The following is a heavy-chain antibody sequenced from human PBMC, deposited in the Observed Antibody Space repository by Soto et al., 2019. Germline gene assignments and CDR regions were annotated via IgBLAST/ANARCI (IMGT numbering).Heavy chain of an antibody. Sequence: KLVESGGGVVQPGRSLRLSCAASGFVFSDYGMHWVRQAPGKVLEWVALITNDGNNEFYRESVKGRFSISRGRSTNTVDLLMNSLRPEDTGVYYCAKEGPGGGRHFYYGMDVWGQGTTVTVSS. J-gene: IGHJ6*02. V-gene: IGHV3-30*18. D-gene: IGHD1-26*01. CDR1: GFVFSDYG. CDR2: ITNDGNNE. CDR3: AKEGPGGGRHFYYGMDV.